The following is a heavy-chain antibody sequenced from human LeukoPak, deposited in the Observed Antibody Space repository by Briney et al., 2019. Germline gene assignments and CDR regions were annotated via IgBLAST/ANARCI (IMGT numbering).Heavy chain of an antibody. CDR1: GFTFTTYA. D-gene: IGHD6-19*01. CDR3: AKDLALAGTGGGFDV. J-gene: IGHJ3*01. Sequence: GGSLRLSCAASGFTFTTYAINWVCQAPGKGLEWVSGISGGGDKAFYADSVNGRFTISRDNSENTVSLQMRSLRAEDTALYYCAKDLALAGTGGGFDVWGQGTRVAVSS. V-gene: IGHV3-23*01. CDR2: ISGGGDKA.